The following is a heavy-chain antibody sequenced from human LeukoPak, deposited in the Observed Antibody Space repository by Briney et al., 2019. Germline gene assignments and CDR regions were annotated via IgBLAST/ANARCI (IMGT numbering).Heavy chain of an antibody. V-gene: IGHV3-72*01. CDR3: ATSNSNGLSLFDY. CDR1: GFTSSDHY. J-gene: IGHJ4*02. CDR2: IRNKVNSYTT. Sequence: GGSLRLSCVVSGFTSSDHYIDWARQAPGKGLEWVGRIRNKVNSYTTEYAASVKDRFTISRDDSKNSVWLQMNSLKTEDSAVYYCATSNSNGLSLFDYWGQGILVTVSS. D-gene: IGHD6-25*01.